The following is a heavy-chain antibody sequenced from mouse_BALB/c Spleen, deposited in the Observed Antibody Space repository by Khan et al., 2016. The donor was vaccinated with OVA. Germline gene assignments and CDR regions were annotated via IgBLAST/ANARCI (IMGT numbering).Heavy chain of an antibody. CDR2: IYSYHGFT. V-gene: IGHV1-7*01. Sequence: VQLQESGAELAKTWALGEIFLKAFGLTLYWFLIPWGKQGAGPGLGLIGKIYSYHGFTDFKHKFNAKASLTSDKSSSTADMQLSSLTSEDSAFYYCARAGVYDGYYAWFAYWGQGTLVTVSA. CDR3: ARAGVYDGYYAWFAY. CDR1: LTLYWFL. J-gene: IGHJ3*01. D-gene: IGHD2-3*01.